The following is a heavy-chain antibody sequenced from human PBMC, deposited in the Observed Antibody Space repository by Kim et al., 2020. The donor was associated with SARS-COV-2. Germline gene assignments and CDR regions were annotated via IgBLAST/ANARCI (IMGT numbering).Heavy chain of an antibody. CDR3: ARYPHVINLEWPTKGLDI. CDR2: IYHSGST. D-gene: IGHD3-3*01. CDR1: GGSISSSNW. Sequence: SETLSLTCAVSGGSISSSNWWSWVRQPPGKGLEWIGEIYHSGSTNYNPSLKSRVTISVDKSKNQFSLKLSSVTAADTAVYYCARYPHVINLEWPTKGLDIWGQGTMVTVSS. J-gene: IGHJ3*02. V-gene: IGHV4-4*02.